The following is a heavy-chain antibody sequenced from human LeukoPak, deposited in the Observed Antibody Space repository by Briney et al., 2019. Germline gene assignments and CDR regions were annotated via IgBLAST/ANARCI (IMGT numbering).Heavy chain of an antibody. CDR1: GGSISSYY. CDR3: ARRDIVGATRGFDY. Sequence: SETLSLTCTVSGGSISSYYWSWIRQPPGKGLEWIGYIYYSGSTNYNPSLKSRVTISVDTSKNQSSLKLSSVTAADTAVYYCARRDIVGATRGFDYWGQGTLVTVSS. J-gene: IGHJ4*02. CDR2: IYYSGST. D-gene: IGHD1-26*01. V-gene: IGHV4-59*08.